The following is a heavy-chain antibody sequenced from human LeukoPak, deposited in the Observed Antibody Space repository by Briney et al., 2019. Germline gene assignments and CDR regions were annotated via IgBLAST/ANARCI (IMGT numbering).Heavy chain of an antibody. V-gene: IGHV1-18*01. CDR2: ISAYNGNT. D-gene: IGHD6-13*01. J-gene: IGHJ4*02. Sequence: GASVKVSCKASGYTFTSYAMNWVRQAPGQGLEWMGWISAYNGNTNYAQKLQGRVTMTTDTSTSTAYMELSSLRSEDTAVYYCARGQGGSWFNYAHFDYWGQGTLVTVSS. CDR1: GYTFTSYA. CDR3: ARGQGGSWFNYAHFDY.